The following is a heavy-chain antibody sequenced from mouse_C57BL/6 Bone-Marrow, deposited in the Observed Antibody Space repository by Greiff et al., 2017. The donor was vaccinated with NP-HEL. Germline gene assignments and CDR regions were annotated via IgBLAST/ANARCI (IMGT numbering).Heavy chain of an antibody. Sequence: VQLQQPGADLVMPGASVKLSCKASGYTFTSYWMHWVKQRPGQGLEWIGEIDPSDSYTNYNQKFKGKSTLTVDKSSSTAYMQLSSLTSEDSAVYYCASEGLLQDYWGQGTTLTVSS. V-gene: IGHV1-69*01. CDR1: GYTFTSYW. CDR3: ASEGLLQDY. J-gene: IGHJ2*01. D-gene: IGHD2-3*01. CDR2: IDPSDSYT.